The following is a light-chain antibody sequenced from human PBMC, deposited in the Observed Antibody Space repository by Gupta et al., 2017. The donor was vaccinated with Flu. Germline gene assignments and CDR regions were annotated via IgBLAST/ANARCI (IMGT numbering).Light chain of an antibody. Sequence: GGNKIGGKSVPWCQQKPGQAPVLFVYDDRDRPSGIPERFSGSNSGTTATLTISRVEAGDEADYYCQVWESSGDVWVFGGGTKLTVL. CDR3: QVWESSGDVWV. CDR2: DDR. CDR1: KIGGKS. V-gene: IGLV3-21*02. J-gene: IGLJ3*02.